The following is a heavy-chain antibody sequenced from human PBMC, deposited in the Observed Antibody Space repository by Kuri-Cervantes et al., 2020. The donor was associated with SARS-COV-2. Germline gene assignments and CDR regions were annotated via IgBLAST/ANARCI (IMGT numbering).Heavy chain of an antibody. D-gene: IGHD3-3*01. J-gene: IGHJ4*02. CDR3: AKDRKSLYYDFWSGYYDAPYYFDY. Sequence: LSLTCAVYGGSFSGYYWSWIRQAPGKGLEWVSYISSSGSTKYYADSVKGRFTISRDNAKNSLYLQMNSLRAEDTAVYYCAKDRKSLYYDFWSGYYDAPYYFDYWGQGTLVTVSS. CDR1: GGSFSGYY. V-gene: IGHV3-11*01. CDR2: ISSSGSTK.